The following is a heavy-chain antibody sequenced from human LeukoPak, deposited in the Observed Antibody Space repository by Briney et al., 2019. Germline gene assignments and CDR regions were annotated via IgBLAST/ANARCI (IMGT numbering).Heavy chain of an antibody. Sequence: GGSLRLSCVASGFSFSRYSMNWVRQAPGKGLERVSSISISSGSIYYAGSVEGRFTISRDNAKNSLYLQMNSLRAEDTAIYYCAKTYYYDSVGYSPFDYWGQGSRVIVSS. CDR3: AKTYYYDSVGYSPFDY. V-gene: IGHV3-21*01. J-gene: IGHJ4*02. CDR1: GFSFSRYS. CDR2: ISISSGSI. D-gene: IGHD3-22*01.